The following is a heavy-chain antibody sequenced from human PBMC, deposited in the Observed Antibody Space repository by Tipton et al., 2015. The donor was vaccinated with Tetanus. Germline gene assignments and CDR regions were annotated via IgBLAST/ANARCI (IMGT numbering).Heavy chain of an antibody. CDR2: ISYDGSNK. V-gene: IGHV3-30*18. Sequence: SLRLSCAASGFTFSGYGMHWVRQAPGKGLEWVAVISYDGSNKYYADSVKGRFTISRDNSKNTLYLQMNSLRAEDTAVYYCAKGAYYYDGSGYYLLDYWGQGTLVTVSS. CDR1: GFTFSGYG. D-gene: IGHD3-22*01. J-gene: IGHJ4*02. CDR3: AKGAYYYDGSGYYLLDY.